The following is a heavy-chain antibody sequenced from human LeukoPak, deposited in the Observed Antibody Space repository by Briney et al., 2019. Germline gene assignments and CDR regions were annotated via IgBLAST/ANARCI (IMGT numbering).Heavy chain of an antibody. D-gene: IGHD2-2*01. J-gene: IGHJ6*02. CDR1: GGSISSYY. Sequence: SETLSLTCTVSGGSISSYYWSWIRQPPGKGLEWIGYIYYSGSTNYNTSLKSRVTISVDTSKNQFSLKLSSVTAADTAVYYCARVLGNYCSSTSCYDYCYGMDVWGQGTTVTVSS. V-gene: IGHV4-59*01. CDR2: IYYSGST. CDR3: ARVLGNYCSSTSCYDYCYGMDV.